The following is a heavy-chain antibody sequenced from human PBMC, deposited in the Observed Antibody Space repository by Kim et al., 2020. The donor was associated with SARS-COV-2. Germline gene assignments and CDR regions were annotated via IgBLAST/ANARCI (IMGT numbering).Heavy chain of an antibody. J-gene: IGHJ4*02. CDR2: IFPIVPKA. CDR1: RDTFNSYG. Sequence: SVKVSCKASRDTFNSYGVSWVRQAPGQGLEWMGRIFPIVPKADYAQSFKGRLTITADTSTTTAYMELSRLRSEDTAVYYCARDRGTGAIDSWGQGTLVTVST. V-gene: IGHV1-69*04. D-gene: IGHD3-10*01. CDR3: ARDRGTGAIDS.